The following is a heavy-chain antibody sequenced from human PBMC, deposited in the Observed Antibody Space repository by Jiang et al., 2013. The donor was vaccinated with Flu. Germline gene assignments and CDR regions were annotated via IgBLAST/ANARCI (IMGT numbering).Heavy chain of an antibody. CDR3: TTDAVGATLFDY. Sequence: QLLESGGGLVKPGGSLRLSCAASGFTFSNAWMSWVRQAPGKGLEWVGRIKSKTDGGTTDYAAPVKGRFTISRDDSKNTLYLQMNSLKTEDTAVYYCTTDAVGATLFDYWGQGTLVTVSS. CDR1: GFTFSNAW. V-gene: IGHV3-15*01. J-gene: IGHJ4*02. D-gene: IGHD1-26*01. CDR2: IKSKTDGGTT.